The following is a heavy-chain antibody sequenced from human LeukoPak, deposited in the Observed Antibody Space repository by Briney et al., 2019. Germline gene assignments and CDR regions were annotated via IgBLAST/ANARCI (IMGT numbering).Heavy chain of an antibody. CDR2: IIPIFGTP. J-gene: IGHJ4*02. CDR3: ARGWLAETTVVTPYNY. V-gene: IGHV1-69*13. CDR1: GYTFTGYY. Sequence: VASVKVSCKASGYTFTGYYIHWLRQAPGQGLEWMGGIIPIFGTPNYAQKFQGRVTITADESTSTAYMELSSLRSEDTAVYYCARGWLAETTVVTPYNYWGQGTLVTVSS. D-gene: IGHD4-23*01.